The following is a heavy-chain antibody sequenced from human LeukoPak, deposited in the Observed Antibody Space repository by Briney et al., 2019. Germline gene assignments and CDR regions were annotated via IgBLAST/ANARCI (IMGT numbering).Heavy chain of an antibody. Sequence: GGSLRLSCAASGFTVSTNYMSWVRQAPGKGLEWVSVISSGGTPYYADSVKGRFTISRDSSENILYLQMHSLRAEDTAVYYCARGGAGYAFDYWGQGTLVTVSS. D-gene: IGHD5-12*01. J-gene: IGHJ4*02. V-gene: IGHV3-66*02. CDR3: ARGGAGYAFDY. CDR1: GFTVSTNY. CDR2: ISSGGTP.